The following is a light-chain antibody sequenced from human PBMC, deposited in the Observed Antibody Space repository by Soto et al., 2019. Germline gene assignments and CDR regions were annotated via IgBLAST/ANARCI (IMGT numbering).Light chain of an antibody. Sequence: DLQMTQSPSSVSASVGDRVTISCRASQDISNWLAWYQQKPGEAPKFLIYAASNLQSGVPSKFSVSGSGTDFTLTLSSLQPKDFAVYFCQQARRFPITSGTGTRREIK. CDR1: QDISNW. V-gene: IGKV1-12*01. CDR3: QQARRFPIT. CDR2: AAS. J-gene: IGKJ5*01.